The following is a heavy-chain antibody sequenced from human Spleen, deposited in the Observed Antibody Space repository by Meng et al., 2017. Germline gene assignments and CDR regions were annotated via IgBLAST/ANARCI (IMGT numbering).Heavy chain of an antibody. J-gene: IGHJ4*02. V-gene: IGHV4-59*06. Sequence: GSLRLSCTVSGGSISSYYWSWIRQPPGKGLEWIGYIYYSGSTYYNPSLKSRATISVDTSKNQFSLKLSSVTAADTAVYYCARYCSSTSCSMLDYWGQGTLVTVSS. D-gene: IGHD2-2*01. CDR2: IYYSGST. CDR1: GGSISSYY. CDR3: ARYCSSTSCSMLDY.